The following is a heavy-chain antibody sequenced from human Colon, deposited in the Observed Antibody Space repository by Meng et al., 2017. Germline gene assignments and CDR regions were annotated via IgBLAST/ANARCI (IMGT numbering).Heavy chain of an antibody. CDR1: GFTFSSYW. D-gene: IGHD6-25*01. CDR3: ARAFPAGA. J-gene: IGHJ5*02. V-gene: IGHV3-48*04. CDR2: ISGSGSSE. Sequence: GESLKISCAASGFTFSSYWMNWVRQAPGKGLEWVAYISGSGSSEKYADSVKGRFSISRDNAKNSLFLHMNSLRAEDTAVYYCARAFPAGAWGQGTLVTVSS.